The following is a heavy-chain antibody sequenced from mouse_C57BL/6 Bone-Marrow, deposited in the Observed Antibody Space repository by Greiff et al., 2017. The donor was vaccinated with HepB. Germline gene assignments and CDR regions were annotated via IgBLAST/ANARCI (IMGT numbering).Heavy chain of an antibody. J-gene: IGHJ3*01. V-gene: IGHV5-4*01. CDR1: GFTFSSYA. CDR2: ISDGGSYT. Sequence: EVNLVESGGGLVKPGGSLKLSCAASGFTFSSYAMSWVRQTPEKRLEWVATISDGGSYTYYPDNVKGRFTISRDNAKNNLYLQMSHLKSEDTAMYYCARDLWDAYWGQGTLVTVSA. D-gene: IGHD4-1*01. CDR3: ARDLWDAY.